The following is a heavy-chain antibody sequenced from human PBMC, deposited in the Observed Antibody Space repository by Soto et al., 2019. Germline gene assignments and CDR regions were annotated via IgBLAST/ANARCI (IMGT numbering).Heavy chain of an antibody. CDR1: GFTFSSYG. V-gene: IGHV3-33*01. CDR2: IWYDGSNK. D-gene: IGHD1-26*01. J-gene: IGHJ4*02. Sequence: QVQLVESGGGVVQPGRSLRLSCAASGFTFSSYGMHWVRQAPGKGLEWVAVIWYDGSNKYYADSVKGRFTISRDNSKNTLYLQMNSLRAEDTAVYYCARDFSGMAIDYWVQGTLVTVSS. CDR3: ARDFSGMAIDY.